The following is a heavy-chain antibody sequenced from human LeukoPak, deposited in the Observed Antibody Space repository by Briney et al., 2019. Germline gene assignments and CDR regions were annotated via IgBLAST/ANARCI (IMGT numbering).Heavy chain of an antibody. CDR3: ARGVAVWAGGDYYYYMDV. CDR2: IIPIFGTA. CDR1: GGTFSSYA. J-gene: IGHJ6*03. V-gene: IGHV1-69*13. Sequence: GASVKVSCKASGGTFSSYAISWVRQAPGQGLEWMGGIIPIFGTANYAQKFQGRVTITADESTSTAYMELSSLRSEDTAVYYCARGVAVWAGGDYYYYMDVWAKGPRSPSP. D-gene: IGHD2-15*01.